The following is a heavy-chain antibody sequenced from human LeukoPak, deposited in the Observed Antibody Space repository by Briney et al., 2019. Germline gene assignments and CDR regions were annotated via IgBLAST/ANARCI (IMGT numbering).Heavy chain of an antibody. CDR1: GYTFTSYD. CDR3: ARDRDGYNSFDY. V-gene: IGHV1-8*02. Sequence: GASVKVSCRASGYTFTSYDINWVRQATGQGLEWMGWMNPNSGNTGYAQKFQGRVTMTRDTSTSTVYMELSSLRSEDTAVYYCARDRDGYNSFDYWGQGTLVTVSS. D-gene: IGHD5-24*01. CDR2: MNPNSGNT. J-gene: IGHJ4*02.